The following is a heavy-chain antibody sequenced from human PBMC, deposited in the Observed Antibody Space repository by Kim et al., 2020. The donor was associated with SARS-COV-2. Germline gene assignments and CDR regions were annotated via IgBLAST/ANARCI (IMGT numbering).Heavy chain of an antibody. CDR3: ARGPSGSYYYYGMDV. D-gene: IGHD1-26*01. CDR1: GGSFSGYY. J-gene: IGHJ6*02. Sequence: SETLSLTCAVYGGSFSGYYWSWIRQPPGKGLEWIGEINHSGSTNYNPSLKSRVTISVDTSKNQFSLKLSSVTAADTAVYYCARGPSGSYYYYGMDVWGQGTTVTVSS. CDR2: INHSGST. V-gene: IGHV4-34*01.